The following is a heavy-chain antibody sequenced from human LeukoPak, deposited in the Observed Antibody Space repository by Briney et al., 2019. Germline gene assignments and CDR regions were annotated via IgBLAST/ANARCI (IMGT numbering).Heavy chain of an antibody. CDR3: TRIQSLVVADNVYYYGVDV. CDR1: GFSLGPSAMS. Sequence: SGPALVKPTQTLTLTCTFSGFSLGPSAMSVSWIRQPPGKALEWLARIDWDDDKYYSTSLRTRLTISKDTSKTQVVLTMSNMDPVDTATYFCTRIQSLVVADNVYYYGVDVWGQGTTVTVSS. D-gene: IGHD6-19*01. CDR2: IDWDDDK. J-gene: IGHJ6*02. V-gene: IGHV2-70*11.